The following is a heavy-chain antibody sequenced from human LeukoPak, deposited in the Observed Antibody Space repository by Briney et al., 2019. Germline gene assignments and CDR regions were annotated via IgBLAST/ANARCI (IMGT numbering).Heavy chain of an antibody. CDR1: GFTFSNYW. V-gene: IGHV3-74*01. CDR3: ARYCSSTSCYSDWFDP. D-gene: IGHD2-2*01. J-gene: IGHJ5*02. CDR2: IYSDGNTT. Sequence: GGSLRLSCAGSGFTFSNYWMHWVRQAPGKGLVWVSRIYSDGNTTNYADSVKGRFTISRDNAKDTLYLQMNSLRAEDTAVYYCARYCSSTSCYSDWFDPWGQGTLVTVSP.